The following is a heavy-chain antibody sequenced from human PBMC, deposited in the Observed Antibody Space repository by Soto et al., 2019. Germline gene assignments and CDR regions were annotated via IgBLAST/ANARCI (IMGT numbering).Heavy chain of an antibody. D-gene: IGHD3-9*01. CDR2: FNISNGKT. Sequence: QVQLVQSGAEVKKPGDSVKVSCKASGYTFSSYGISWVRQAPGRGLEWVGWFNISNGKTNYAQKLQGRVTMTTDTSTRTVNMELRSLRSDDTAVYYCARVGYDILTGYFSHHFDYWGQGTLVTVSS. J-gene: IGHJ4*02. V-gene: IGHV1-18*01. CDR3: ARVGYDILTGYFSHHFDY. CDR1: GYTFSSYG.